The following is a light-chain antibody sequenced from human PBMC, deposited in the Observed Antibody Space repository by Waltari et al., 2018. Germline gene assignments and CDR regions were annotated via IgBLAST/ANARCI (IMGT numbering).Light chain of an antibody. V-gene: IGKV1-39*01. Sequence: DIQLTQSPSSLSASVGHTLTITCRASQNIDTFLNWYQQRPGKAPKVLIYGASSLQSGVPSRFSGSGSGTHFTLTISSLQPDDFATYFCQQSHTMMYTFGQGTKLEIK. CDR2: GAS. CDR1: QNIDTF. J-gene: IGKJ2*01. CDR3: QQSHTMMYT.